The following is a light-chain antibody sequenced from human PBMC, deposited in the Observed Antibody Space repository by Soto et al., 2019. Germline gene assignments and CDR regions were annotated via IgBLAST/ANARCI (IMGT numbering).Light chain of an antibody. CDR1: SSDVGTYNL. V-gene: IGLV2-23*01. J-gene: IGLJ2*01. Sequence: VLTQPASVSGSPGESITISCTGTSSDVGTYNLVTWYQQHPGRVPKLILYEGNKRPSGVSSRFSASKSGNTASLTISGLQAEDEADYFCCSYAPSRTLLFGGGTKVTVL. CDR3: CSYAPSRTLL. CDR2: EGN.